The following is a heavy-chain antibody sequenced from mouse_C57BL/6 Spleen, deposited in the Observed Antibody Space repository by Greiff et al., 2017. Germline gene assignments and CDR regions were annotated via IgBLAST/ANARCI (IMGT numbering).Heavy chain of an antibody. CDR2: INYDGSST. CDR1: GFTFSDYY. V-gene: IGHV5-16*01. CDR3: ARGDDYEGYFDY. Sequence: EVMLVESEGGLVQPGSSMKLSCTASGFTFSDYYMAWVRQVPENGLEWVANINYDGSSTYYLDSLKSSFSISRDNAKNILYLQMSSLKSEDTATYYCARGDDYEGYFDYWGQGTTLTVSS. D-gene: IGHD2-4*01. J-gene: IGHJ2*01.